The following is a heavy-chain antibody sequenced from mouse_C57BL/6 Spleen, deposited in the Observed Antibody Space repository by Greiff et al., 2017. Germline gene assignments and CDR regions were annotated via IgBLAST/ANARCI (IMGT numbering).Heavy chain of an antibody. V-gene: IGHV1-50*01. CDR2: IDPSDSYT. J-gene: IGHJ2*01. Sequence: QVQLQQPGAELVKPGASVKLSCKASGYTFTSYWMQWVKQRPGQGLEWIGEIDPSDSYTNYNQKFKGKATLTVDTSSSTAYMQLSSLTSEDSAVXYCARPHYYGSHLYYFDYWGQGTTLTVSS. D-gene: IGHD1-1*01. CDR3: ARPHYYGSHLYYFDY. CDR1: GYTFTSYW.